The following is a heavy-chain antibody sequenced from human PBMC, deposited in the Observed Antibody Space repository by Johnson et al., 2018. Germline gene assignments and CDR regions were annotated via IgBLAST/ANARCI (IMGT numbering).Heavy chain of an antibody. CDR1: GFTFSSYA. CDR3: ARGGQGAFDI. V-gene: IGHV3-30-3*01. J-gene: IGHJ3*02. CDR2: ISFAGSNR. Sequence: VQLVESGGGVVQPGRSLRLSCAASGFTFSSYAMHWVRQAPGKGLEWVALISFAGSNRYYADSVKGRFTISRDNSKNTLYLQMNSLRAEDTAVYYGARGGQGAFDIWGQGTMVTVSS.